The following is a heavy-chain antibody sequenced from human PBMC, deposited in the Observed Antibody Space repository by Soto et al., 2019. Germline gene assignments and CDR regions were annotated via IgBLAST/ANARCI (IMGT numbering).Heavy chain of an antibody. V-gene: IGHV3-66*01. CDR3: ARDDGLCDGGRCYGVPLYV. CDR1: GFTVSSKY. J-gene: IGHJ6*04. CDR2: IQSGGPT. D-gene: IGHD2-15*01. Sequence: PGGSLRLSCAASGFTVSSKYMSWVRQAPGKGLEWVSLIQSGGPTYYADSVKGRFTISRDTSENTLHLQMDSLRAEDTAVYYCARDDGLCDGGRCYGVPLYVWGKGTTVTVSS.